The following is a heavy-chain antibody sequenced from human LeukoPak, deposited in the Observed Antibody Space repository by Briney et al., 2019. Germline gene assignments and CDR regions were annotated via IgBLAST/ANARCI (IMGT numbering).Heavy chain of an antibody. CDR3: AKGGDYYYYYMDV. J-gene: IGHJ6*03. CDR2: ISWNSGSI. V-gene: IGHV3-9*01. D-gene: IGHD1-26*01. CDR1: GFTFDDYA. Sequence: GRSLRLSCADSGFTFDDYAMHWGRPTPGKGLEWVSGISWNSGSIGYADSVKGRFTISRDNAKNSLYLQMNSLRAEDTALYYCAKGGDYYYYYMDVWGKGTTVTVSS.